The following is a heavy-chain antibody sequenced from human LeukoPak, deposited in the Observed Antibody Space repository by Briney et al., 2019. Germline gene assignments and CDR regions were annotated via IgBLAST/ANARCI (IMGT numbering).Heavy chain of an antibody. CDR1: GYTFTTFY. CDR2: IHPSGGST. Sequence: GAPVKVSCKASGYTFTTFYIHWVRQAPGQGLEWMGSIHPSGGSTTYARKFQGRVTITRDTSTTTVYMDLSSLRSEDTAVYYCARDWELGYWGQGTLVTVSS. D-gene: IGHD1-26*01. J-gene: IGHJ4*02. CDR3: ARDWELGY. V-gene: IGHV1-46*01.